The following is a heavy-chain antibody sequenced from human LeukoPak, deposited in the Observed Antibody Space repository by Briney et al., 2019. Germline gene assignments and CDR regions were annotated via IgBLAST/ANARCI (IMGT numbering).Heavy chain of an antibody. D-gene: IGHD6-13*01. Sequence: SVKVSCKASGGTFSSYAISWVRQAPGQGLEWMGGIIPIFGTANYAQKFQGRVTITTDESTSTAYMELRSLRSEDTAVYYCARGLQQQLGWFDPWGQGTLVTVSS. CDR3: ARGLQQQLGWFDP. V-gene: IGHV1-69*05. CDR2: IIPIFGTA. CDR1: GGTFSSYA. J-gene: IGHJ5*02.